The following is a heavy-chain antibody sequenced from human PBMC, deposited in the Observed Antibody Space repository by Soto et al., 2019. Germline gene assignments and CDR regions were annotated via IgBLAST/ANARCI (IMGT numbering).Heavy chain of an antibody. V-gene: IGHV3-23*01. CDR3: AKVRGYGGSCYSCVYFDY. CDR2: ISGSGGST. J-gene: IGHJ4*02. CDR1: GFTFSNYA. Sequence: EVQLLESGGGLVQPGGSLGLSCAASGFTFSNYAMSWVRQAPGKGLEWVSSISGSGGSTYYADSVKGRFTISRDNSKNTLYMQLNSLRAEDTALYYCAKVRGYGGSCYSCVYFDYWGQGTLFTVSS. D-gene: IGHD2-15*01.